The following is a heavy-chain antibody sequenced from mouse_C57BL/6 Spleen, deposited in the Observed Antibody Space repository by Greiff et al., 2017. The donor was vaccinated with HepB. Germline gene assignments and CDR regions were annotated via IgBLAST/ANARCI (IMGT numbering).Heavy chain of an antibody. Sequence: EVMLVESGEGLVKPGGSLKLSCAASGFTFSSYAMSWVRQTPEKRLEWVAYISSGGDYIYYADTVKGRFTISRDNARNTLYLQMSSLKSEDTAMYYCTREGGYYGYAMDYWGQGTSVTVSS. CDR1: GFTFSSYA. D-gene: IGHD1-1*01. CDR3: TREGGYYGYAMDY. V-gene: IGHV5-9-1*02. J-gene: IGHJ4*01. CDR2: ISSGGDYI.